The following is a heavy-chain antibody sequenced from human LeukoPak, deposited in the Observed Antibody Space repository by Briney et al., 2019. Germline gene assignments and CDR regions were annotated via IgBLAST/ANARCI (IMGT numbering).Heavy chain of an antibody. D-gene: IGHD5-18*01. CDR1: GFTFSDDS. Sequence: PGGSLRLSCAASGFTFSDDSMKWVRQAPGKGLEWVSSISSSSSYYADSVKGRFTISRDNAKNSLYLQMNSLRTEDTAVYYCTRGSFRGYSYGLPPDYWGQGALVTVSS. CDR2: ISSSSS. J-gene: IGHJ4*02. CDR3: TRGSFRGYSYGLPPDY. V-gene: IGHV3-21*01.